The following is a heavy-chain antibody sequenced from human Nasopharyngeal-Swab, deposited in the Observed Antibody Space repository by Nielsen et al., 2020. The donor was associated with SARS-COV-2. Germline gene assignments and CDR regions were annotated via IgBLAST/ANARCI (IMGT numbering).Heavy chain of an antibody. D-gene: IGHD5-18*01. CDR3: ARTQLWGAFDI. V-gene: IGHV4-59*13. CDR2: IYYSGST. J-gene: IGHJ3*02. Sequence: SETLSLTCTVSGGSISSYYWSWIRQPPGKGLEWIGYIYYSGSTNYNPALKGRVTISVDTSKNKFSLKLSSVTAADTAVYYCARTQLWGAFDIWGQGTMVTVSS. CDR1: GGSISSYY.